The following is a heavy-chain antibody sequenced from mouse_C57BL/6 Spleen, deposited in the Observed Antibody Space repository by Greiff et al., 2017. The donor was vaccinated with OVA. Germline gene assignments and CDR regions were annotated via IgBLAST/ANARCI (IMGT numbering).Heavy chain of an antibody. Sequence: QVQLQQPGAELVMPGASVKLSCKASGYTFTSYWMHWVKQRPGQGLEWIGEIDPSDSYTNYNQKFKGKSTLTVDKSSSTAYMQLSSLTSEDSAVYYCARSGSSGYEAMDYWGQGTSVTVSS. CDR1: GYTFTSYW. J-gene: IGHJ4*01. CDR2: IDPSDSYT. V-gene: IGHV1-69*01. CDR3: ARSGSSGYEAMDY. D-gene: IGHD3-2*02.